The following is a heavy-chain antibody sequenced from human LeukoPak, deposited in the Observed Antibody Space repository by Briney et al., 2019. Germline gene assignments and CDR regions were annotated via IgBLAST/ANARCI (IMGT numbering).Heavy chain of an antibody. CDR3: AKDRGYYEYIWGSYNY. Sequence: GGSLRLSCAASGFTFNSYAMNWVRQAPGKGLEWVSTISSSGNNTYYTDSVKGRFTISRVNSKNTLYLQMNSLRAEDTAIYYCAKDRGYYEYIWGSYNYWGQGTLVTVSS. V-gene: IGHV3-23*01. D-gene: IGHD3-16*01. J-gene: IGHJ4*02. CDR2: ISSSGNNT. CDR1: GFTFNSYA.